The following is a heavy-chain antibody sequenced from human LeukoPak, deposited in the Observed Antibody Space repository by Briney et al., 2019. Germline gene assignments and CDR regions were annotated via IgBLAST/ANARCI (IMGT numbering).Heavy chain of an antibody. V-gene: IGHV4-59*08. D-gene: IGHD6-19*01. CDR2: IYYSGST. CDR3: ARHRSRIAVADY. CDR1: GGSINSYY. Sequence: SETLSLTCTVSGGSINSYYWSWIRQPPGKGLEWIGYIYYSGSTNYNPSLKSRVTMSVDTSKNQFSLRLSSVTAADTAVYYCARHRSRIAVADYWGQGTLVTVSS. J-gene: IGHJ4*02.